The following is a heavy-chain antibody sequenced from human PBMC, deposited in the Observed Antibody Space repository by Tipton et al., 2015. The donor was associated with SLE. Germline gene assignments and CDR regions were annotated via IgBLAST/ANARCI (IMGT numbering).Heavy chain of an antibody. CDR3: TTDRKYKHYMDV. V-gene: IGHV3-30*03. Sequence: SLRLSCAASGFTFSSYGMHWVRQAPGKGLEWVAVISDDGGNKYYADSVKGRFTISRDDSKNTLYLQMNSLKTEDTAVYYCTTDRKYKHYMDVWGKGTTVTVSS. D-gene: IGHD1-14*01. CDR2: ISDDGGNK. CDR1: GFTFSSYG. J-gene: IGHJ6*03.